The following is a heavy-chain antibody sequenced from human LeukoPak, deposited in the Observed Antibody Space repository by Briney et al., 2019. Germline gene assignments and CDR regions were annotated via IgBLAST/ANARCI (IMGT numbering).Heavy chain of an antibody. J-gene: IGHJ4*02. D-gene: IGHD5-12*01. CDR3: ARDRFGYSGYALDSAPEFDY. Sequence: PGGSLRLSCAASGFTFSSYAMHWVRQAPGKGLEWVAVISYDGSNKYYADSVKGRSTISRDNSKNTLYLQMNSLRAEDTAVYYCARDRFGYSGYALDSAPEFDYWGQGTLVTVSS. V-gene: IGHV3-30-3*01. CDR2: ISYDGSNK. CDR1: GFTFSSYA.